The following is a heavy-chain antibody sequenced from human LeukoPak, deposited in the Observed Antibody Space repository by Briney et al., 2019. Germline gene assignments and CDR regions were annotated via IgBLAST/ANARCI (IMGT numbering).Heavy chain of an antibody. CDR3: ARGVPRITIFGVVTGNWFDP. D-gene: IGHD3-3*01. CDR2: INHSGST. CDR1: GGSFSGYY. J-gene: IGHJ5*02. Sequence: SETLSLTCAVYGGSFSGYYWSWIRQPPGKGLEWIGEINHSGSTNYNPSLKSRVTIPVDTSKNQFSLKLSSVTAADTAVYYCARGVPRITIFGVVTGNWFDPWGQGTLVTVSS. V-gene: IGHV4-34*01.